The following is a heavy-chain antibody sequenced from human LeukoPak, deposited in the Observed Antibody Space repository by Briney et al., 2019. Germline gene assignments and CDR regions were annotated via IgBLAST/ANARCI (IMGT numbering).Heavy chain of an antibody. Sequence: PGGSLRLSCEASGFAFGDYTMNWVRQAPGKGLEWVSYISSSSSTIYYADPVKGRFTISRDNAKNSLYLQMNSLRAEDTAVYYCARRRDGYNRGIDYWGQGTLVTVSS. D-gene: IGHD5-24*01. J-gene: IGHJ4*02. CDR3: ARRRDGYNRGIDY. CDR1: GFAFGDYT. CDR2: ISSSSSTI. V-gene: IGHV3-48*04.